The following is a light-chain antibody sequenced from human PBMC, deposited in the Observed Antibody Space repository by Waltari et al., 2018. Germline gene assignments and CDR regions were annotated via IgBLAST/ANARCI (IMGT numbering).Light chain of an antibody. V-gene: IGKV3-11*01. J-gene: IGKJ5*01. CDR2: DTT. Sequence: EIVLTQSPGTLSLSPGERVTLSCRASQSVRNSLSWYQQKPDQAPRLLIHDTTNRATGIPARFSGSGSGTDFTLTISSLEPEDFAVYYCQQRSNFGQGTRLDI. CDR1: QSVRNS. CDR3: QQRSN.